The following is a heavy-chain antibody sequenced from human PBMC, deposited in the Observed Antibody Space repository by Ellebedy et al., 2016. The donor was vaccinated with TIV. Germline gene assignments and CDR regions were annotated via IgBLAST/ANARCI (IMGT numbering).Heavy chain of an antibody. J-gene: IGHJ4*02. D-gene: IGHD2-15*01. CDR1: GFTFSHYA. CDR3: ARELGGSGGSDFDY. CDR2: ISYDGRNK. V-gene: IGHV3-30*04. Sequence: GESLKISCAASGFTFSHYAMHWVRQAPGKGLEWVAVISYDGRNKYYADSVKGRFTISRDNSQNTLYLEMNSLRADDTALYYCARELGGSGGSDFDYWGQGTLVTVSS.